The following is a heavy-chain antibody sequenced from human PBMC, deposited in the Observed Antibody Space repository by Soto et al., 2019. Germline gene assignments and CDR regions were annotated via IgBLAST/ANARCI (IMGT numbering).Heavy chain of an antibody. J-gene: IGHJ6*02. Sequence: SETLSLTCTISGGSISWYDWSWIRKPPGKGLEWIGYMYKTGSTVYNPSFKSRVTISVDTSKNQFSLKLSSVTAADTAVYYCARDRIAAAGSSYYYYYGMDVWGQGATVTVS. CDR1: GGSISWYD. CDR2: MYKTGST. CDR3: ARDRIAAAGSSYYYYYGMDV. V-gene: IGHV4-4*08. D-gene: IGHD6-13*01.